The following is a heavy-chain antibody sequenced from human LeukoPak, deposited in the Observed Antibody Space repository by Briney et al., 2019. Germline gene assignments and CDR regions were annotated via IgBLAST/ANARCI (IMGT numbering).Heavy chain of an antibody. V-gene: IGHV3-23*01. CDR3: AKVGCSGGSCPYYFDY. J-gene: IGHJ4*02. D-gene: IGHD2-15*01. CDR1: GFTFSSYG. Sequence: PGGSLRLSCAASGFTFSSYGMSWVRQAPGKGLEWVSAISGSGGSTYYADSVKGRFTISRDNSKNTLYLQMNSLRAEDTAVYYCAKVGCSGGSCPYYFDYWGQGTLVTVSS. CDR2: ISGSGGST.